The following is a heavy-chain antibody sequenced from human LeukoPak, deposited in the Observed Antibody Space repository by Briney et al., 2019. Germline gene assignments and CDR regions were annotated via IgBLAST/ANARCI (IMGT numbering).Heavy chain of an antibody. CDR2: INPNSGGT. CDR3: AREDDDYDSSGFYREGYFDH. V-gene: IGHV1-2*02. D-gene: IGHD3-22*01. J-gene: IGHJ4*02. CDR1: GYTFTGYY. Sequence: ASVKVSCKASGYTFTGYYMHWVRQAPGQGLEWMGWINPNSGGTNYAQKFQGRVTMTRDTSISTAYMELSRLRSDDTAVYYCAREDDDYDSSGFYREGYFDHWGQGTRVTVSS.